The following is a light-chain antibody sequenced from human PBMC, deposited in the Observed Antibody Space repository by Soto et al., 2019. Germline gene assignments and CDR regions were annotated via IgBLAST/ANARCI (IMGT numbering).Light chain of an antibody. V-gene: IGKV2-28*01. Sequence: DIVMTQSPLSLPVTPGEPASISCRSSQSLLHSNGYNYLDWYLQKPGQSPQLLIYLGSNRASGVPDRFSGSGSGTHFTLKISRVEAEDVGVYYCMQALQTPSITFGQGTRLEIK. CDR3: MQALQTPSIT. CDR2: LGS. CDR1: QSLLHSNGYNY. J-gene: IGKJ5*01.